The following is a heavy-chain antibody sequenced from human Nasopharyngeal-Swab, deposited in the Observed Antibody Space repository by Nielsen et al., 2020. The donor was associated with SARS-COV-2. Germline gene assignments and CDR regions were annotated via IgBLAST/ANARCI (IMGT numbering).Heavy chain of an antibody. D-gene: IGHD6-13*01. Sequence: GGSLRLSCAASGFTFSSYAINWVRQAPGKGLEWVSVISGSGGSTYYADSVKGRFTTSRDNSKTTVHLQMDRLRVEDTAVYFCAKSKGYTSSWNDYWGQGTLVTVSS. CDR3: AKSKGYTSSWNDY. J-gene: IGHJ4*02. V-gene: IGHV3-23*01. CDR2: ISGSGGST. CDR1: GFTFSSYA.